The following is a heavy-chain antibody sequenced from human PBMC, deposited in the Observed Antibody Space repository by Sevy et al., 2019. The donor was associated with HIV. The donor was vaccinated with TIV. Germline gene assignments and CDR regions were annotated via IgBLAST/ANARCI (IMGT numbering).Heavy chain of an antibody. V-gene: IGHV4-39*01. J-gene: IGHJ3*02. CDR2: IYYSGST. D-gene: IGHD3-22*01. Sequence: SETLSLTCTVSGGSISSSSYYWGWIRQPPGKGLEWIGSIYYSGSTYYNPSLKSRVTISVDTSKNQFSLNTTSVTAADTAVYYCARGDSSGRNDAFDIWGQGTMVTVSS. CDR3: ARGDSSGRNDAFDI. CDR1: GGSISSSSYY.